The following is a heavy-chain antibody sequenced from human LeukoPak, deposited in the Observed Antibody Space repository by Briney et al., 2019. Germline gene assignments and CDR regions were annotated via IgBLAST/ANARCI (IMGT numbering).Heavy chain of an antibody. J-gene: IGHJ4*02. D-gene: IGHD4-23*01. Sequence: GGSLRLSCAASGFTFDDYAMHWVRHAPGKGLEWVSGISWNSGSIGYADSVKGRFTIPRDNAKNSLYLQMNSLRAEDTALYCCAKRAVASYYFDYWGQGTLVTVSS. V-gene: IGHV3-9*01. CDR3: AKRAVASYYFDY. CDR1: GFTFDDYA. CDR2: ISWNSGSI.